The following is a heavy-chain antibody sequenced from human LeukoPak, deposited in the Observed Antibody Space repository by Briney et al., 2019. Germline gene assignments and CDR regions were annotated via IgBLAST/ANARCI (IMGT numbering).Heavy chain of an antibody. Sequence: ASVKVSCKASGGTFSSYAISWVRQAPGQGLEWMGRIIPILGIANYAQKFQGRVTITADKSTSTAYMELSSLRSEDTAVYYCARAGDDYGDCASHYWGQGTLVTVSS. V-gene: IGHV1-69*04. CDR1: GGTFSSYA. J-gene: IGHJ4*02. CDR3: ARAGDDYGDCASHY. CDR2: IIPILGIA. D-gene: IGHD4-17*01.